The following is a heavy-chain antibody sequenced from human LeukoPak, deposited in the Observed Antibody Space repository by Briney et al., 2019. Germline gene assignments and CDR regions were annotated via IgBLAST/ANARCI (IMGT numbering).Heavy chain of an antibody. Sequence: GASVKVSCRASGYTFTGYYIHLVRQAHGQGLEWMGWINPNSGGTNYAQTSQGRVTLTRDTSISTAYMELSRLRSDDTAVYYCARGGYYYDMSQDYWGQGTLVTVSS. CDR2: INPNSGGT. V-gene: IGHV1-2*02. CDR3: ARGGYYYDMSQDY. J-gene: IGHJ4*02. D-gene: IGHD3-22*01. CDR1: GYTFTGYY.